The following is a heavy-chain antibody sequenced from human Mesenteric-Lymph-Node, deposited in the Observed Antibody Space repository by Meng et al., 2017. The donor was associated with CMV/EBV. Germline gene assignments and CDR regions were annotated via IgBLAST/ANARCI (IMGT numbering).Heavy chain of an antibody. Sequence: YGISWVRQAPGQGLEWMGWISAYNGNTNYAQKLQGRVTMTTDTSTSTAYMELRSLRSDDTAVYYCARGRHDFWSGYLPNYYYYGMDVWGQGTMVTVSS. CDR2: ISAYNGNT. D-gene: IGHD3-3*01. V-gene: IGHV1-18*01. CDR3: ARGRHDFWSGYLPNYYYYGMDV. CDR1: YG. J-gene: IGHJ6*02.